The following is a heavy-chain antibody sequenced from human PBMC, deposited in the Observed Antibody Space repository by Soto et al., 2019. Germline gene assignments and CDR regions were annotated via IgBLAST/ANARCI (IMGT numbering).Heavy chain of an antibody. CDR1: GGSFSGYY. J-gene: IGHJ4*02. D-gene: IGHD3-16*02. CDR3: ARGYDYVWGRYRYPYYFDY. CDR2: INHSGST. Sequence: SETLSLTCAVYGGSFSGYYWSWIRQPPGKGLEWIGEINHSGSTNYNPSLKSRVTISVDTSKNQFSLKLSSVTAADTAVYYCARGYDYVWGRYRYPYYFDYWGQGTLGTVSS. V-gene: IGHV4-34*01.